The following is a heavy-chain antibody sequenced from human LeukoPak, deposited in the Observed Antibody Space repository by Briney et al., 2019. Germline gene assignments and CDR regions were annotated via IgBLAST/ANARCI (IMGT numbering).Heavy chain of an antibody. V-gene: IGHV1-8*02. D-gene: IGHD3-22*01. CDR2: MNPNSGNT. CDR1: GYTFTGYY. Sequence: ASVKVSCEASGYTFTGYYMHWVRQATGQGLEWMGWMNPNSGNTGYAQKFQGRVTMTRNTSISTAYMELSSLRSEDTAVYYCARGRSKRGYYHPPDYWGQGTLVTVSS. CDR3: ARGRSKRGYYHPPDY. J-gene: IGHJ4*02.